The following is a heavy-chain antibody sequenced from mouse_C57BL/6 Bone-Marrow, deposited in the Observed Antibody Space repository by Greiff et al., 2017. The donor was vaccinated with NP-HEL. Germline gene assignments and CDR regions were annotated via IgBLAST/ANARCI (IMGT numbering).Heavy chain of an antibody. CDR1: GYAFSSSW. D-gene: IGHD2-4*01. CDR2: IYPGDGDT. J-gene: IGHJ3*01. V-gene: IGHV1-82*01. Sequence: QVHVKQSGPELVKPGASVKISCKASGYAFSSSWMNWVKQRPGKGLEWIGRIYPGDGDTNYNGKFKGKATLTADKSSSTAYMQLSSLTSEDSAVYFCAILYDYDVGGLFAYWGQGTLVTVSA. CDR3: AILYDYDVGGLFAY.